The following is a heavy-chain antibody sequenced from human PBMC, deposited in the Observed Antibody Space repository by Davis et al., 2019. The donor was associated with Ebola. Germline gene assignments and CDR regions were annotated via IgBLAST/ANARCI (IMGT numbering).Heavy chain of an antibody. V-gene: IGHV3-7*01. CDR3: ARELRFLEWLGQGVFDY. CDR1: GFTFSSFW. CDR2: IKQDGSDK. J-gene: IGHJ4*02. Sequence: PGGSLRLSCAASGFTFSSFWMSWVRQAPGKGLEWVANIKQDGSDKYYMDSVKGRFTVSRDNAKNSLYLQMNSLRAEDTAVYYCARELRFLEWLGQGVFDYWGQGTLVTVSS. D-gene: IGHD3-3*01.